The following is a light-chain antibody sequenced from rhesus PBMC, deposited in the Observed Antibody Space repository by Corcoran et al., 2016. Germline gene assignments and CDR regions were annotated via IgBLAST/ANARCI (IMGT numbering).Light chain of an antibody. V-gene: IGLV2-13*03. J-gene: IGLJ1*01. CDR3: SSYASSSTFI. CDR2: EVS. Sequence: QAAPTQSPSVSGSPGQSVTISCTGPRRDLGGYNRVSGYQPHRGKAPKLMIYEVSNRPSGVSDRFSGSKSGNTASLTRSGLQAEDEADYYCSSYASSSTFIFGAGTRLTV. CDR1: RRDLGGYNR.